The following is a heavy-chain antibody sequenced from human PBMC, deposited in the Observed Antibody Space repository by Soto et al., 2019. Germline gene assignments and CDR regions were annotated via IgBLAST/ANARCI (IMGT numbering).Heavy chain of an antibody. CDR1: GYTFTSYG. D-gene: IGHD3-22*01. J-gene: IGHJ4*02. V-gene: IGHV1-18*01. CDR3: ARARTGYDSSGPLLDY. Sequence: ASVKVSCKASGYTFTSYGISWVRQAPGQGLEWMGWISAYNGNTNYAQKLQGRVTMTTDTSTSTAYMELRSLRSDDTAVYYCARARTGYDSSGPLLDYWGQGTLVTVSS. CDR2: ISAYNGNT.